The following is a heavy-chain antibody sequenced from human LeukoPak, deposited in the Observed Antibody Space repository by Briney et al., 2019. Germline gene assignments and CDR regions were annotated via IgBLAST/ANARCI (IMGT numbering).Heavy chain of an antibody. CDR3: ARVARELTSFDY. J-gene: IGHJ4*02. V-gene: IGHV1-18*01. CDR2: ISAYNGNT. Sequence: ASVKVSCKASGYTFTSYGISWVRQAPGQGLEWMGWISAYNGNTNYAQKLQGRVTMTTDTSTSTAYMELRSLRSHDTAVEYCARVARELTSFDYWAQDNLVTVSS. CDR1: GYTFTSYG. D-gene: IGHD1-26*01.